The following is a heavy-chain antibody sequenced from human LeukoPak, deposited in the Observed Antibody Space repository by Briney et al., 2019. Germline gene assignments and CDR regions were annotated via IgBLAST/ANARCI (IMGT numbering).Heavy chain of an antibody. D-gene: IGHD6-13*01. CDR3: ARVRGSSSFDY. V-gene: IGHV3-30-3*01. J-gene: IGHJ4*02. Sequence: GGSLRLSCAASGFTFSSYAMHWVRQAPGKGLEWVAVISYDGSNKYYADSVKGRFTISRDNSKNTLDLQMNSLRTEDTAVYYCARVRGSSSFDYWGQGTLVTVSS. CDR1: GFTFSSYA. CDR2: ISYDGSNK.